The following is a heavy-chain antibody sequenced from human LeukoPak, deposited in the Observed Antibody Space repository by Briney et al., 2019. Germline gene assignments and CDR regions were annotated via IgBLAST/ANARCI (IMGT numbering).Heavy chain of an antibody. CDR1: GFTFTSCA. CDR3: AKFTGTTIYYGMDV. CDR2: ITGSGGTK. Sequence: GGSLRLSCAASGFTFTSCAMRWVRQAPGKGLEWVSGITGSGGTKYYAGSVKGRFTISRDNSRNTLYLQMNSLRAEDTAVYYCAKFTGTTIYYGMDVWGRGTTVTVSS. D-gene: IGHD1-7*01. J-gene: IGHJ6*02. V-gene: IGHV3-23*01.